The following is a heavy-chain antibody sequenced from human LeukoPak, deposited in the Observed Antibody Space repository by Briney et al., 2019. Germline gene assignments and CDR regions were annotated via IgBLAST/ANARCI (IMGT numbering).Heavy chain of an antibody. D-gene: IGHD1-14*01. CDR3: VVVVEPPDSDGFDV. V-gene: IGHV3-74*01. Sequence: GGSLRLSCAVSGFTFSSYWVHWARQPPGKGLVWVSRIDSDGSTTGYADSVKGRFTISRDNARNTLSLQMNSLTIEDTAVYYCVVVVEPPDSDGFDVWGQGTMITVSS. CDR2: IDSDGSTT. CDR1: GFTFSSYW. J-gene: IGHJ3*01.